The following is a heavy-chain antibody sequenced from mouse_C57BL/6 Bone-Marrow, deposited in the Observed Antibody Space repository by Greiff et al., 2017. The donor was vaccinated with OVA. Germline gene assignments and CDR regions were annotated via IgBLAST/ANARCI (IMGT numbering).Heavy chain of an antibody. CDR2: IYPRSGNT. CDR3: ARGNRYFDV. CDR1: GYTFTSYG. Sequence: QVQLQQSGAELARPGASVKLSCKASGYTFTSYGISWVKQRTGQGLEWIGDIYPRSGNTYYNEKFKGKATLTADKSSSTAYMELRSLTSEDSAVYFCARGNRYFDVWGTGTTVTVSS. V-gene: IGHV1-81*01. J-gene: IGHJ1*03.